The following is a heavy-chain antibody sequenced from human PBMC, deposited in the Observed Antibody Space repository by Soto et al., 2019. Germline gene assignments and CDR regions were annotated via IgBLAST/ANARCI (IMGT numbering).Heavy chain of an antibody. CDR3: ARDRRGSSWWGNWFDP. CDR2: INPIFGTA. V-gene: IGHV1-69*06. D-gene: IGHD6-13*01. CDR1: GGTFSSYA. J-gene: IGHJ5*02. Sequence: SVKVSCKASGGTFSSYAISWVRQAPGQGLEWMGGINPIFGTANYAQKFQGRVTITADKSTSTAYMELSGLRSEDTAVYYCARDRRGSSWWGNWFDPWGQGTLVTVSS.